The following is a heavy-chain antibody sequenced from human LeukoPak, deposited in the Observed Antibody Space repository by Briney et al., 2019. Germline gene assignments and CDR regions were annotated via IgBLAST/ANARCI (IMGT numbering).Heavy chain of an antibody. V-gene: IGHV4-59*01. J-gene: IGHJ4*02. D-gene: IGHD2-15*01. CDR2: IYYSGST. CDR1: GGSISSYY. CDR3: SRDVAATPEFDY. Sequence: SETLSLTCTVSGGSISSYYWSWIRQPPRKGLEWIGYIYYSGSTDYNPSLKSRVTISVETSKNQFSLKLSSVTAADTAVYYCSRDVAATPEFDYWGQGTLVTVSS.